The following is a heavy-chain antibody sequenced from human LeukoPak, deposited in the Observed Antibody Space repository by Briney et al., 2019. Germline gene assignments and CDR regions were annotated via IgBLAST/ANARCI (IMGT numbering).Heavy chain of an antibody. D-gene: IGHD6-19*01. J-gene: IGHJ4*02. CDR1: GGSISSYY. Sequence: SETLSLTCTVSGGSISSYYWSWIRQPPGKGLEWIGNIYYSGSTNYNPSLKSRVTISVDTSKNQFSLRLSSVTAADTAVYYCARGAAVAIDYWGQGTLVTVSS. CDR3: ARGAAVAIDY. V-gene: IGHV4-59*08. CDR2: IYYSGST.